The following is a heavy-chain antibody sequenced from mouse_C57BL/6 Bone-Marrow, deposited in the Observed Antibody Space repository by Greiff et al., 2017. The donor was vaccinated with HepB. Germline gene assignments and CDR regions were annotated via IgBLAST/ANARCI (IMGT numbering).Heavy chain of an antibody. CDR1: GFTFSDYG. J-gene: IGHJ2*01. Sequence: EVKLMESGGGLVKPGGSLKLSCAASGFTFSDYGMHWVRQAPEKGLEWVAYISSGSSTIYYADTVKGRFTLSRDNAKNTLFLQMTSLRSEDTAMYYCARGLFFDYWGQGTTLTVSS. V-gene: IGHV5-17*01. CDR3: ARGLFFDY. CDR2: ISSGSSTI.